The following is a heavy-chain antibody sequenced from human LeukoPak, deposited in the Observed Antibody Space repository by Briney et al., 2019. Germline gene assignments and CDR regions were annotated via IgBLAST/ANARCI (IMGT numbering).Heavy chain of an antibody. V-gene: IGHV4-59*01. Sequence: PSETLSLTCSVSGDSIGSFYWSWIRQPPGKGLEWIGYIYYSGSTNYNPSLKSRVTISVDTSKNQFSLKLSSVTAADTAVYYCARDKGYGSGNYYYYGMDVWGQGTTVTVSS. CDR2: IYYSGST. D-gene: IGHD3-10*01. CDR3: ARDKGYGSGNYYYYGMDV. CDR1: GDSIGSFY. J-gene: IGHJ6*02.